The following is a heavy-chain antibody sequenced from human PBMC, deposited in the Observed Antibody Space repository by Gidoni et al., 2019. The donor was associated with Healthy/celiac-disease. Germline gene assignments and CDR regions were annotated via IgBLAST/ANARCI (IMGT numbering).Heavy chain of an antibody. CDR1: GGSFRAYY. V-gene: IGHV4-34*01. CDR3: ARRGITIFGVVRGGGMDV. D-gene: IGHD3-3*01. Sequence: QVQLQQWGAGLLTPSETLSLTCAVYGGSFRAYYWSWIRQPPGKGLEWIGEINHSGSTTHNPSLKSRVTISVDTSKNQFSLKLSSVTAADTAVYYCARRGITIFGVVRGGGMDVWGQGTTVTVSS. J-gene: IGHJ6*02. CDR2: INHSGST.